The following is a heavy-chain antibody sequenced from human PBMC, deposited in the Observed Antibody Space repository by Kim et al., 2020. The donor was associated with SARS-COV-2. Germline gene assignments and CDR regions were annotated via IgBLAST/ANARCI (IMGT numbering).Heavy chain of an antibody. J-gene: IGHJ4*02. Sequence: SDTLSLTCTVSGDSINSGAYYWSWIRQHPGKGLEWIGYVYYSGRTYYNPSLESRIIISVDTSKSQFSLKLTSVTAPDTAIYYCARDDSGYGKFDSWGQGT. V-gene: IGHV4-31*03. CDR3: ARDDSGYGKFDS. CDR2: VYYSGRT. CDR1: GDSINSGAYY. D-gene: IGHD3-22*01.